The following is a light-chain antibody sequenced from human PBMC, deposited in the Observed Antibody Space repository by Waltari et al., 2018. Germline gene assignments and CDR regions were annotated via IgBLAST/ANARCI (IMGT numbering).Light chain of an antibody. CDR1: QSLIHRPDNRNF. V-gene: IGKV4-1*01. CDR3: QQYHTTPLT. CDR2: WAS. Sequence: DIVMTQSPDSLAVSLGERATISCKSSQSLIHRPDNRNFLAWYLQKPGQPPKLLIYWASTRASVFPDRFIGSASGTDFTLTISSLQAEDVAVYYCQQYHTTPLTFGGGTKVEIK. J-gene: IGKJ4*01.